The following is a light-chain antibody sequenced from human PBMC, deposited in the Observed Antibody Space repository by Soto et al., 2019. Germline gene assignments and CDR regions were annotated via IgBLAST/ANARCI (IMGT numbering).Light chain of an antibody. V-gene: IGLV2-14*03. CDR3: TSWTTSTTMI. CDR1: NSDIGAYNY. Sequence: QSALTQPASVSGSPGQSITISCTGTNSDIGAYNYVSWYQQHPGKAPKLMIYDVNIRPSGVSNRFSGSKSGNTASLTISGLQAEDEADYYCTSWTTSTTMIFGGGTKVTVL. CDR2: DVN. J-gene: IGLJ2*01.